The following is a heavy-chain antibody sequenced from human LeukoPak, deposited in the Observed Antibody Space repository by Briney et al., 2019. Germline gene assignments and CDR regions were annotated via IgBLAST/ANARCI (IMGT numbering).Heavy chain of an antibody. CDR2: INHSGST. Sequence: TSETLSLTCAVYGGSFSGYYWSWIRQPPGKGLEWIGEINHSGSTNYNPSLKSRVTISVDTSKNQFSLKLSSVTAADTAVYYCARERFLYYYDSSGSFDYWGQGTLVTVSS. J-gene: IGHJ4*02. CDR1: GGSFSGYY. D-gene: IGHD3-22*01. V-gene: IGHV4-34*01. CDR3: ARERFLYYYDSSGSFDY.